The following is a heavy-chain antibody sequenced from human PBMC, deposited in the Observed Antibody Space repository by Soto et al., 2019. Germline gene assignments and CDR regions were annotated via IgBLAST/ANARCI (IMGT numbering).Heavy chain of an antibody. CDR2: IYHTGTT. J-gene: IGHJ6*02. CDR1: GGSIKSGDYS. CDR3: ARHKDCSGGSCNAVGYYYGLDV. D-gene: IGHD2-15*01. V-gene: IGHV4-30-2*03. Sequence: SETLSLTCTVSGGSIKSGDYSWTWIRQPPGKGLEWIGYIYHTGTTYYNMSLKSRVTISVDTSKNQFSLRLSSVTAADTAVYYCARHKDCSGGSCNAVGYYYGLDVWGQGPTVTVSS.